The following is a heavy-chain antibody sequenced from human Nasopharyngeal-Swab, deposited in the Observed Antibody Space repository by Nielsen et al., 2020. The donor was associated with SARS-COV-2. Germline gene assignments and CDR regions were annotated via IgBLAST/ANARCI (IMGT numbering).Heavy chain of an antibody. CDR3: AYYDFWSGRFDY. D-gene: IGHD3-3*01. CDR1: GGSFSGYY. V-gene: IGHV4-34*01. CDR2: INHSGGT. Sequence: GSLRLSCGVYGGSFSGYYWSWIRQPPGKGLEWIGQINHSGGTSYNPSLQSRVTISGDTSNNQVSLKVTSVTAADTAVYFCAYYDFWSGRFDYWGQGTLVTVSS. J-gene: IGHJ4*02.